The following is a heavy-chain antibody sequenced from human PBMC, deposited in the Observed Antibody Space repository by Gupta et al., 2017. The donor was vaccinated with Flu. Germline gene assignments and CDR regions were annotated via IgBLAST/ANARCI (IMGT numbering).Heavy chain of an antibody. V-gene: IGHV3-23*01. Sequence: EVQLLESGGGLVQPGGSLRLSCAASGFTFSSYAMSWVRQAPGKGLEWVSAISGSGGSTYYADAVKGRFTISRDNSKNTLYLQMNRLRAEDTAVYYCQGLAQNLIDWFDPWGQGTLVTVSS. CDR1: GFTFSSYA. CDR2: ISGSGGST. D-gene: IGHD3-22*01. CDR3: QGLAQNLIDWFDP. J-gene: IGHJ5*02.